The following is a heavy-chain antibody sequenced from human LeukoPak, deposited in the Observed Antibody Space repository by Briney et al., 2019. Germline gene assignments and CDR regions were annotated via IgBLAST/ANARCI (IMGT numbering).Heavy chain of an antibody. D-gene: IGHD5-12*01. V-gene: IGHV3-23*01. J-gene: IGHJ4*02. CDR2: ISSSSSTI. CDR1: GFTFSSYG. CDR3: AKDLAYYFDY. Sequence: PGGALRLPCAASGFTFSSYGMSWVRQAPGKGLEWVSYISSSSSTIYYADSVKGRFTISRDNSKNTLYLQMNSLRAEDTAVYYCAKDLAYYFDYWGQGTLVTVSS.